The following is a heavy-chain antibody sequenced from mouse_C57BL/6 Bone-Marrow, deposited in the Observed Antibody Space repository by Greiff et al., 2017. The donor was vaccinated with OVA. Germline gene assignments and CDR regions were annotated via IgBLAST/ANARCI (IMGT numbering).Heavy chain of an antibody. J-gene: IGHJ3*01. CDR1: GFTFSDYY. V-gene: IGHV5-12*01. CDR2: ISNGGGST. CDR3: ARVGYYGSFAY. D-gene: IGHD1-1*01. Sequence: EVQLQESGGGLVQPGGSLKLSCAASGFTFSDYYMYWVRQTPEKRLEWVAYISNGGGSTYYPDTVKGRFTISRDNAKNTLYLQMSRLKSEDTAMYYCARVGYYGSFAYWGQGTLVTVSA.